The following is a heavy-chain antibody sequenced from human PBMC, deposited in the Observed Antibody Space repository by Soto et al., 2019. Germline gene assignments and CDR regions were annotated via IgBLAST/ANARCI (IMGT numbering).Heavy chain of an antibody. CDR1: GYTFTGYA. Sequence: QVQLVQSGAEEKKPGASVKVSCKASGYTFTGYAMHWVRQAPGQRLEWMGWINAGNGNTKYSQKFQGRVTITRDTSASTAYMELSSLRSEDTAVYYCARAVAVPADFDYRGLGTLVTVSS. J-gene: IGHJ4*02. D-gene: IGHD6-19*01. CDR3: ARAVAVPADFDY. CDR2: INAGNGNT. V-gene: IGHV1-3*05.